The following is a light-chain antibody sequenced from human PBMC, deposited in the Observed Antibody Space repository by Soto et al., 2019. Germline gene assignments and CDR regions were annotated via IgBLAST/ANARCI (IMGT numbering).Light chain of an antibody. Sequence: EIVLTQSPATLSLSPGERATLSCGASQSVSSSYLAWYQQKPGLAPRLIIYDASSRETGIPERFSGSGAGTECTRAISRLEPEDFEVDYCQQYGSSRITFGQGTRLEIK. CDR2: DAS. CDR1: QSVSSSY. CDR3: QQYGSSRIT. J-gene: IGKJ5*01. V-gene: IGKV3D-20*01.